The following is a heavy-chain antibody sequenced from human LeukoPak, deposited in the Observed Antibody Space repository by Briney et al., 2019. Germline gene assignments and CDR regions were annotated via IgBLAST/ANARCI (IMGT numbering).Heavy chain of an antibody. D-gene: IGHD1-1*01. V-gene: IGHV1-46*01. CDR1: GYTFTSYY. Sequence: AASVKVSCKASGYTFTSYYMHWVRQAPGQGLEWMGIINPSGGSTSYAQKFQGRVTMTRDTSTSTVYMEVSSLRSDDTAVYYCARGLEPWDFDYWGQGTLVTVSS. J-gene: IGHJ4*02. CDR3: ARGLEPWDFDY. CDR2: INPSGGST.